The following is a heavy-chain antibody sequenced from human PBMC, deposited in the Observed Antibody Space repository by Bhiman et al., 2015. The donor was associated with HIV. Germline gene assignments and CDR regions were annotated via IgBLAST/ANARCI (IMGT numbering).Heavy chain of an antibody. CDR3: ARSITWIQRWLTGGRGDAFDI. D-gene: IGHD5-18*01. CDR2: IKQDGSEK. J-gene: IGHJ3*02. V-gene: IGHV3-7*05. Sequence: EVQLVESGGGLVQPGESLRLSCGASGFTFSTYWMTWVRQAPGKGLEWVANIKQDGSEKYYVDSVKGRLTISRDNAKNSLFLQMNSLRAEDTAVYYCARSITWIQRWLTGGRGDAFDIWGQG. CDR1: GFTFSTYW.